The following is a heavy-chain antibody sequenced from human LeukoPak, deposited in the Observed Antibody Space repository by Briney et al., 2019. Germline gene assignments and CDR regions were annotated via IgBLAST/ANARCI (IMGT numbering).Heavy chain of an antibody. CDR2: VSVDGRHK. Sequence: RRSLRPSCAVSGFTFSRYAMHWVRQAPGKGLEWVAFVSVDGRHKDYGGSVKGRFCISRDNSKNTLYLQMNSLRVEDTAVYYCANDNGDHAIVYWGRGTMVTVSS. V-gene: IGHV3-30*18. J-gene: IGHJ4*02. CDR1: GFTFSRYA. D-gene: IGHD4-17*01. CDR3: ANDNGDHAIVY.